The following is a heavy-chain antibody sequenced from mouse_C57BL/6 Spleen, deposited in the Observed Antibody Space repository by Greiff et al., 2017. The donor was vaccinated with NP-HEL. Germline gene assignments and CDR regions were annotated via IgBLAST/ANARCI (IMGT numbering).Heavy chain of an antibody. V-gene: IGHV1-74*01. CDR2: IHPSDSDT. Sequence: VQLQQPGAELVKPGASVKVSCKASGYTFTSYWMHWVKQRPGQGLEWIGRIHPSDSDTNYNQKFKGKATLTVDKSSSTAYMQLSSLTSKDSAVYYCAPGADKSNSDAMDYWGQGTTVTVSS. D-gene: IGHD2-5*01. CDR1: GYTFTSYW. J-gene: IGHJ4*01. CDR3: APGADKSNSDAMDY.